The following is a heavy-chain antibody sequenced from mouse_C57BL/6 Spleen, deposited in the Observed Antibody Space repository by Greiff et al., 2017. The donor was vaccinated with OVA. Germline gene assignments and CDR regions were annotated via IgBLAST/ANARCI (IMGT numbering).Heavy chain of an antibody. J-gene: IGHJ2*01. D-gene: IGHD4-1*01. V-gene: IGHV1-50*01. CDR1: GYTFTSYW. Sequence: QVQLQQPGAELVKPGASVKLSCKASGYTFTSYWMQWVKQRPGQGLEWIGEIDPSDSYTNYNQKFKGKATLTVDTSSRTAYMQLSSLTSEDSAVYYCARGTGTPAYWGQGTTLTVSS. CDR3: ARGTGTPAY. CDR2: IDPSDSYT.